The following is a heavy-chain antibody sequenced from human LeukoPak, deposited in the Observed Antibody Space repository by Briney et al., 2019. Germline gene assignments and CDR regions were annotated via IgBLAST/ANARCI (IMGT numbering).Heavy chain of an antibody. J-gene: IGHJ4*02. D-gene: IGHD5-18*01. CDR2: IRYDGSNK. Sequence: PGGSLRLSYAASGFTFSSYGMHWVRQAPGKGLEWVAFIRYDGSNKYYADSVKGRFTISRDNSKNTLYLQMNSLRGEDTAVYYCAKAPANYVDTAMGTFDYWGQGTLVTVS. CDR1: GFTFSSYG. CDR3: AKAPANYVDTAMGTFDY. V-gene: IGHV3-30*02.